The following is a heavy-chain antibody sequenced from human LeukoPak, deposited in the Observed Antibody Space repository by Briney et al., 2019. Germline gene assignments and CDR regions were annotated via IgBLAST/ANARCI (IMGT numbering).Heavy chain of an antibody. V-gene: IGHV3-21*01. Sequence: GGSLRLSCAASGFTFSSYSMNWVRQAPGKGLEWVSSISGGSSYRYYAASVKGRFAISRDNAKKSLYLQMNSLRAEDTAVYFCARDRDKYYYDSSGYYGQAFDIWGQGTTVTVSS. CDR2: ISGGSSYR. D-gene: IGHD3-22*01. CDR3: ARDRDKYYYDSSGYYGQAFDI. J-gene: IGHJ3*02. CDR1: GFTFSSYS.